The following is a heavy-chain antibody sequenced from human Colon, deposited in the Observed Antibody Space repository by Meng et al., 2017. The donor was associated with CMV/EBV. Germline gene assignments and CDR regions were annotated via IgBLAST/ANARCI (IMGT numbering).Heavy chain of an antibody. D-gene: IGHD5-12*01. CDR3: AKADSVATIHFDY. CDR2: ISGSGVTT. V-gene: IGHV3-23*01. Sequence: GESLKISCSASGFTFNDFDMTWVRQAPGKGLEWVSSISGSGVTTYYSDVVKGRFTISRDNSRNTLYLQINSLRADDTAVYYCAKADSVATIHFDYWGQGTLVTVSS. CDR1: GFTFNDFD. J-gene: IGHJ4*02.